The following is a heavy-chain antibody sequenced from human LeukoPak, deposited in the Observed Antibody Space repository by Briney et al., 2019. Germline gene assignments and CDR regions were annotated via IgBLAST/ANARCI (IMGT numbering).Heavy chain of an antibody. CDR3: AKTTAGYSSGRYPGWPVDY. D-gene: IGHD6-19*01. CDR1: GFTFSSYA. V-gene: IGHV3-23*01. J-gene: IGHJ4*02. CDR2: ISGSGGST. Sequence: GGSLRLSCAASGFTFSSYAMYWVRQAPGKGLEWVSGISGSGGSTYCADSVKGRFTISRDNSKNTVYLQMNSLRAEDTAVYYCAKTTAGYSSGRYPGWPVDYWGQGTLVTVSS.